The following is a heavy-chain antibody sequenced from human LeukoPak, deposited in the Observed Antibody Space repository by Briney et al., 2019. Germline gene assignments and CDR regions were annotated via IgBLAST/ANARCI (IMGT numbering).Heavy chain of an antibody. J-gene: IGHJ3*01. D-gene: IGHD1-26*01. CDR2: IYHSGST. V-gene: IGHV4-59*02. CDR3: ARDQGGGSYRHAFDV. Sequence: SETLSLTCTVSGDSVRSFHWSWLRQPPGKELEWIGHIYHSGSTIYSSSLKGRVTISLDMSKNQFSLRLTSGTAADTAVYYCARDQGGGSYRHAFDVWGQGKIVIVSS. CDR1: GDSVRSFH.